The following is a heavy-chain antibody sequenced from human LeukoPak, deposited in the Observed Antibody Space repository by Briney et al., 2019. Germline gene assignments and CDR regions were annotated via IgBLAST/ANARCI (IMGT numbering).Heavy chain of an antibody. CDR1: GYTFTRYY. CDR3: ARGPSITMVRGGQWYYYMDV. J-gene: IGHJ6*03. CDR2: INPSGGST. Sequence: ASVKVSCKASGYTFTRYYMHWVRQAPGQGLEWMGIINPSGGSTNYAQKFQGRVTMTRDTSTNTVYMELSSLRSEGTAVYYCARGPSITMVRGGQWYYYMDVWGKGTTVTISS. D-gene: IGHD3-10*01. V-gene: IGHV1-46*01.